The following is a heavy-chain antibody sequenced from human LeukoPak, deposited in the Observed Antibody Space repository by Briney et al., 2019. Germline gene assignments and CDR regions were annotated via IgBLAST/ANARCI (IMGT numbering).Heavy chain of an antibody. V-gene: IGHV3-23*01. CDR1: GFTFDMYA. Sequence: PGGSLRLSCAASGFTFDMYAISWGRQAPGKGLEWVASVSGGVGATYYSDSVRGRFTISRDNSKKTVSLQLNSLRAEDTAVYYCTKGGDFTNSWYYYGMDVWGQGTTVIVSS. CDR2: VSGGVGAT. D-gene: IGHD6-13*01. J-gene: IGHJ6*02. CDR3: TKGGDFTNSWYYYGMDV.